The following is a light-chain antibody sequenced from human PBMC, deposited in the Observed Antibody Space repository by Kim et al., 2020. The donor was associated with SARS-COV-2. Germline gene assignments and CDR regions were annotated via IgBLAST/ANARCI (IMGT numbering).Light chain of an antibody. CDR3: SSYAGINNLV. J-gene: IGLJ2*01. Sequence: GQSVTISCSGTRSDVGGYNYVSWYQQHPGKAPKLMIYEVNKRPSGVPDRFSGSKSGDTVSLTVSGLQAEDEADYYCSSYAGINNLVFGGGTQLTVL. V-gene: IGLV2-8*01. CDR2: EVN. CDR1: RSDVGGYNY.